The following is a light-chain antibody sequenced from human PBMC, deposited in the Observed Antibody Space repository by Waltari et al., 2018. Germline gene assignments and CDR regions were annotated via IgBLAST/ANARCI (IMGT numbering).Light chain of an antibody. CDR1: SSDVGGYNY. CDR3: SSYAGSDIWV. CDR2: EVN. V-gene: IGLV2-8*01. Sequence: QSALTQPPSASGSPGQSVAISCTGTSSDVGGYNYVSWYQQHPGKAPKLMIYEVNKRPSGVPDRFSGSKSGNTAYLTVSGLQAEDEADYYCSSYAGSDIWVFGGGTRLTVL. J-gene: IGLJ3*02.